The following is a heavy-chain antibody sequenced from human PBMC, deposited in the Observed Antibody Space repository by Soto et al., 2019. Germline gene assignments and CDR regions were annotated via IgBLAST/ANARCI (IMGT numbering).Heavy chain of an antibody. J-gene: IGHJ4*02. Sequence: QVRLVQSGAEVQRPGASLNISCQATGYQFTGSYLHWVRRAPGHGLQWMGMINPDTGSTTYAETFQGRVAMSTDRSAGTVYLGLGSLRSDDTATYYCAGQYCSGTSCYWYFDFWGQGTLVTVSS. CDR3: AGQYCSGTSCYWYFDF. V-gene: IGHV1-46*01. D-gene: IGHD2-2*01. CDR1: GYQFTGSY. CDR2: INPDTGST.